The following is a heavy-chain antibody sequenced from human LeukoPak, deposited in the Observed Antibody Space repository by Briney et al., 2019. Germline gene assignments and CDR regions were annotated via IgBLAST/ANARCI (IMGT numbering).Heavy chain of an antibody. D-gene: IGHD3-10*01. CDR2: INAGNGNT. CDR3: ARTYYYGSGSYSTFDY. J-gene: IGHJ4*02. Sequence: ASVKVSCKASGYTFTSYAMHWVRQASGQRLEWMGWINAGNGNTKYSQKFQGRVTITRDTSASTAYMELSSLRSEDTAVYYCARTYYYGSGSYSTFDYWGQGTLVTVSS. CDR1: GYTFTSYA. V-gene: IGHV1-3*01.